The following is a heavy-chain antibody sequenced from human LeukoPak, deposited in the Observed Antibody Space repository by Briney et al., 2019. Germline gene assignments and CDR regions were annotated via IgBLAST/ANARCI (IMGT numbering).Heavy chain of an antibody. D-gene: IGHD3-3*01. CDR1: GGSFRDYY. CDR2: IKHSGST. CDR3: ARGILGKGYFDL. V-gene: IGHV4-34*01. J-gene: IGHJ2*01. Sequence: SETLSLTCVVYGGSFRDYYWSWIRQTPGEGLQWSGGIKHSGSTDFNPSLKSRVTMSIDTSKNQFSLKLTSVTPADTALYYCARGILGKGYFDLWGRDTLVTVSS.